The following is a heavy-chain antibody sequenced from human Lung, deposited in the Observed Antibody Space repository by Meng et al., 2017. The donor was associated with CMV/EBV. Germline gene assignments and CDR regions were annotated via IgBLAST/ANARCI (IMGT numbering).Heavy chain of an antibody. CDR3: ASLPKMGIATTGPH. CDR2: IYYSGNT. CDR1: GGSISSSSYY. D-gene: IGHD6-13*01. Sequence: SETLSLTCTISGGSISSSSYYWGWIRQPPGQGLEWIGSIYYSGNTYYKPSLQSRVTITADTSKSQFSLELSSVTAADTAVYYCASLPKMGIATTGPHWGQGTLVXVSS. V-gene: IGHV4-39*07. J-gene: IGHJ4*02.